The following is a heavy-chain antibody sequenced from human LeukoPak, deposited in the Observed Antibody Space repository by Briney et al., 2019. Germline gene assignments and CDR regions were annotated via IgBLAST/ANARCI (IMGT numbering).Heavy chain of an antibody. CDR3: ARGVHGSGSYYY. CDR1: GGSFSGYY. Sequence: SETLSLTCAVYGGSFSGYYWSWIRQPPGKGLEWIGEINHSGSTNYNPSLKSRVTISVDTSKKQFSLKLSSVTAADTAVYYCARGVHGSGSYYYWGQGTLVTVSS. J-gene: IGHJ4*02. D-gene: IGHD3-10*01. CDR2: INHSGST. V-gene: IGHV4-34*01.